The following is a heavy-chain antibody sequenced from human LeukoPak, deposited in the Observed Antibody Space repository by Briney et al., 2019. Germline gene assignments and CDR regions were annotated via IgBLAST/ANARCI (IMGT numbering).Heavy chain of an antibody. V-gene: IGHV3-30*02. CDR2: IRYDGSNK. D-gene: IGHD6-19*01. CDR1: GFTFSSYG. J-gene: IGHJ4*02. Sequence: GGSLRLSCAASGFTFSSYGMHWVRQAPGKGLEWVAFIRYDGSNKYYADSVKGRFTISRDNSKNTLYLQMNSLRAEDTAVYYCAKDPSAVAVAGYYFDYWGQGTLVTVSS. CDR3: AKDPSAVAVAGYYFDY.